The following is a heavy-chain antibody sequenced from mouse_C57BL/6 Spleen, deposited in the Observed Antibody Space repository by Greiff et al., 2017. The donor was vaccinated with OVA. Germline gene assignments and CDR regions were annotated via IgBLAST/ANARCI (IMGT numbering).Heavy chain of an antibody. CDR2: INPSNGGT. J-gene: IGHJ3*01. V-gene: IGHV1-53*01. Sequence: VKLMESGTELVKPGASVKLSCKASGYTFTSYWMHWVKQRPGQGLEWIGNINPSNGGTNYNEKFKSKATLTVDKSSSTAYMQLSSLTSEDSAVYYCARAISGWFAYWGQGTLVTVSA. D-gene: IGHD1-3*01. CDR3: ARAISGWFAY. CDR1: GYTFTSYW.